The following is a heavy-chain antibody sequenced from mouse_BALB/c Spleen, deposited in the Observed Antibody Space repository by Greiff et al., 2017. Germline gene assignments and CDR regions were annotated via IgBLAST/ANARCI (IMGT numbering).Heavy chain of an antibody. CDR1: GYSFTGYF. Sequence: EVQLQQSGPELVKPGASVKISCKASGYSFTGYFMNWVMQSHGKSLEWIGRINPYNGDTFYNQKFKGKATLTADKSSSTAHMELRSLASEDSAVYYCAFTTVVANYAMDYWGQGTSVTVSS. V-gene: IGHV1-20*02. J-gene: IGHJ4*01. CDR3: AFTTVVANYAMDY. D-gene: IGHD1-1*01. CDR2: INPYNGDT.